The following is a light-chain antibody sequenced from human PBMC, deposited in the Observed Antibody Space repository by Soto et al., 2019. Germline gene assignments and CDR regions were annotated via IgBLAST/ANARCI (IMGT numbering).Light chain of an antibody. Sequence: QSVLTHPASVSGSPGQSITISCTGTRTDVGGYNFVSWYQQHPGKAPKLIIYEVSNRPSGVSNRFSGSKSDNTASLTISGLQAEDEDDYYCCSYVSSKTYVFGTGTNVTVL. V-gene: IGLV2-14*01. CDR3: CSYVSSKTYV. J-gene: IGLJ1*01. CDR2: EVS. CDR1: RTDVGGYNF.